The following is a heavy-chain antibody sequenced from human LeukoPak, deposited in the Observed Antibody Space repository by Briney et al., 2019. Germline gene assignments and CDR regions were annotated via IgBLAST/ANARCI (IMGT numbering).Heavy chain of an antibody. V-gene: IGHV4-59*01. CDR1: GGSISTYY. CDR2: IDYSGST. CDR3: ARVGQGCFDL. J-gene: IGHJ2*01. Sequence: SETLSLTCTVSGGSISTYYWSWIRQPPGKGLEWIGYIDYSGSTNYNPSLKGRVTISVDTSKNQFSLKLSSVTAADTAVYYCARVGQGCFDLWGRGTLVTVPS.